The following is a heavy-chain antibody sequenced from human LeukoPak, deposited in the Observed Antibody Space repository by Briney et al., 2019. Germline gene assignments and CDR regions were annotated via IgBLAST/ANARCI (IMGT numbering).Heavy chain of an antibody. Sequence: SETLSLTCTVSGGSISSRGFFWGWIRQPPGKGPEWIGSVYYSGATYYNSSLKSRVTISVDTSKNHFSLKLSSVTAADTAVYYCASLSCSDTSCPTPPYNLFDPWGQGTLVTVSS. D-gene: IGHD2-15*01. CDR1: GGSISSRGFF. CDR3: ASLSCSDTSCPTPPYNLFDP. V-gene: IGHV4-39*01. J-gene: IGHJ5*02. CDR2: VYYSGAT.